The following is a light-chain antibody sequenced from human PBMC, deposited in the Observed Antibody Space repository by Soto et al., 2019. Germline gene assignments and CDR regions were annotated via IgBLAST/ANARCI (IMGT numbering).Light chain of an antibody. J-gene: IGLJ2*01. CDR2: EVS. CDR3: CSYAGSSILV. V-gene: IGLV2-23*02. CDR1: SSDVGSYNL. Sequence: QSALTQPASVSGSPGQSITISCTGTSSDVGSYNLVSWYQQHPGKAPKLMIYEVSKRPSGVSNRFSGSKSGNTASLTISGLQADDEADYYCCSYAGSSILVFGGGTKLTVL.